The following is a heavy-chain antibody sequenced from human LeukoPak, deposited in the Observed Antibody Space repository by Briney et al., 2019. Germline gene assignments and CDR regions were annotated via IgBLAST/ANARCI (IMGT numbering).Heavy chain of an antibody. Sequence: PGGSLRFSSAASGFTFCGYEMNWVRQAPGKWLEWVANIKQDGSEKYYVDSVKGRLTISRDNAKNSLYLQMNSLRAEDTAVYYCARDQDYMDVWGKGTTVTVSS. CDR3: ARDQDYMDV. V-gene: IGHV3-7*01. CDR1: GFTFCGYE. J-gene: IGHJ6*03. CDR2: IKQDGSEK.